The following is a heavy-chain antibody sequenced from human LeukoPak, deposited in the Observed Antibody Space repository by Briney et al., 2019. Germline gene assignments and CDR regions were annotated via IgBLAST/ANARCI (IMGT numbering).Heavy chain of an antibody. D-gene: IGHD4-17*01. V-gene: IGHV3-66*01. Sequence: GGSLRLSCAASGFTFSSYAMSWLRQAPGKGLKWVSVIYRGGPTYYADSVKGRFTISRDNSKNTLYLQMNSLRAEDTAVYYCARDSYVDSEAVRSFDPWGQGTLVTVSS. CDR3: ARDSYVDSEAVRSFDP. J-gene: IGHJ5*02. CDR1: GFTFSSYA. CDR2: IYRGGPT.